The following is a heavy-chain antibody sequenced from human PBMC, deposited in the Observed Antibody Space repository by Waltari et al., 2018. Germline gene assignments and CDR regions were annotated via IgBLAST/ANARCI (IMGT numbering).Heavy chain of an antibody. CDR1: GYSISSGYY. CDR2: IYHSGST. J-gene: IGHJ4*02. V-gene: IGHV4-38-2*01. Sequence: QVQLQESGPGLVKPSETLSLTCAVSGYSISSGYYWGWIRQPPGKGLEWIGSIYHSGSTYSNPSLKSRVTISVDTSKNQFSLKLSSVTAADTAVYYCARRGGYYGDYRYWGQGTLVTVSS. D-gene: IGHD4-17*01. CDR3: ARRGGYYGDYRY.